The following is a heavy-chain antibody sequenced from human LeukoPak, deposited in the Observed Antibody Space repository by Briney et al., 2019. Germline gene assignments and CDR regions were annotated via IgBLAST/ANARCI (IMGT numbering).Heavy chain of an antibody. V-gene: IGHV3-20*04. Sequence: GGSLRLSCAASGFTFSDHAMIWVRRAPGKGLEWVSGISASGGSAFYTDSVKGRFTISRDNAKNSLYLQMNSLRAEDTAVYYCARVRVHSSSSRGAFDIWGQGTMVTVSS. D-gene: IGHD6-13*01. J-gene: IGHJ3*02. CDR3: ARVRVHSSSSRGAFDI. CDR2: ISASGGSA. CDR1: GFTFSDHA.